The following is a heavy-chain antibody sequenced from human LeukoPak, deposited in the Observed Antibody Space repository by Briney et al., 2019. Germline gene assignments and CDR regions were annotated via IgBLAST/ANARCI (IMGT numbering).Heavy chain of an antibody. V-gene: IGHV1-69*13. CDR2: IIPIFGAA. J-gene: IGHJ6*03. CDR1: GGTFSSYA. D-gene: IGHD5-12*01. CDR3: ARGIVATISGYYYYYYMDV. Sequence: SVKVSCKASGGTFSSYAISWVRQAPGQGLEWMGGIIPIFGAANYAQKFQGRVTVTADESTSTAYMELSSLRSEDTAVYYCARGIVATISGYYYYYYMDVWGKGTTVTISS.